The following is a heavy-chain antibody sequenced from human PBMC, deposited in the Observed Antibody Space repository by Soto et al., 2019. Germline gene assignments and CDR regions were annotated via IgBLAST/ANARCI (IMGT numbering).Heavy chain of an antibody. V-gene: IGHV1-69*13. CDR2: IIPIFGTA. CDR1: AGTFSSYA. D-gene: IGHD2-15*01. Sequence: SLNLSCKASAGTFSSYAISWVRQAPGQGLEWMGGIIPIFGTANYAQKFQGRVTITADESTSTAYMELSSLRSEDTAVYYCARDLAEPYSVYGYWGQGTLVTVSS. CDR3: ARDLAEPYSVYGY. J-gene: IGHJ4*02.